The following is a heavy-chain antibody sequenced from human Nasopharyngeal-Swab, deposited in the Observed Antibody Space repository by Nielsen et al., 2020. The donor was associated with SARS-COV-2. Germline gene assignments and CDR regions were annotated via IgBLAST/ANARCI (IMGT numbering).Heavy chain of an antibody. V-gene: IGHV3-33*01. J-gene: IGHJ1*01. CDR2: IWYDGSNK. CDR1: GFTFSSYG. Sequence: GGSLRLSCAASGFTFSSYGMHWVRQAPGKGLEWVAVIWYDGSNKYYADSVKGRFTISRDNAKNSLYLQMNSLRAEDTAVYYCARVESSSWYFQHWGQGTLVTVPS. D-gene: IGHD6-13*01. CDR3: ARVESSSWYFQH.